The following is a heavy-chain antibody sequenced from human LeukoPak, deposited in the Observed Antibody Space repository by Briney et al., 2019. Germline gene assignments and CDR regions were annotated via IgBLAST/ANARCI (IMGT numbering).Heavy chain of an antibody. CDR2: MYNSGST. CDR1: GASIRSYY. CDR3: ARLGGPAAVDY. D-gene: IGHD2-2*01. V-gene: IGHV4-59*01. Sequence: PSETLSLTCTVSGASIRSYYWSWIRQPPGRGLEWIGYMYNSGSTYCNPSLKSRVTISGDTSKNQFSLKLTSVTAADTAVYYCARLGGPAAVDYWGQGTLVTVSS. J-gene: IGHJ4*02.